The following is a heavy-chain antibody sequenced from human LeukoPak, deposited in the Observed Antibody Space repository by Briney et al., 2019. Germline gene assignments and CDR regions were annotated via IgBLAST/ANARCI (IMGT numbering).Heavy chain of an antibody. CDR3: ARVRGYSYGPYYYYYYMEV. V-gene: IGHV4-59*01. Sequence: SETLSLTCTVSGGSISSYYWSWTRQPPGKGLEWIGYIYYSGSTNYNPSLKSRVTISVDTSKNQFSLKLSSVTAADTAVYYCARVRGYSYGPYYYYYYMEVWGTGTTVTVSS. CDR2: IYYSGST. D-gene: IGHD5-18*01. CDR1: GGSISSYY. J-gene: IGHJ6*03.